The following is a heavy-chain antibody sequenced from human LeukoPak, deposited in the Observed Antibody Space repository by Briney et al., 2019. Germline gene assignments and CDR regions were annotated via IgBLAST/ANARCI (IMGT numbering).Heavy chain of an antibody. CDR3: ARGGGETYSYGYYFDY. Sequence: SETLSLTCAVSGDSINSYYWSWIRQPPGKGLEWIGYIYKSGNTNYNPSLKSRINISVDTSKNQFSLKLTSVTAADTAVYYCARGGGETYSYGYYFDYWGQGTLVTVSS. CDR2: IYKSGNT. CDR1: GDSINSYY. D-gene: IGHD5-18*01. J-gene: IGHJ4*02. V-gene: IGHV4-59*01.